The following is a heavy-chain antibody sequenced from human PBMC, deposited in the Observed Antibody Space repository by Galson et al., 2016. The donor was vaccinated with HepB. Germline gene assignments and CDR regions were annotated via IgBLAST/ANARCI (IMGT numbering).Heavy chain of an antibody. CDR1: GFIVSSHY. CDR3: AARKGSSFDY. V-gene: IGHV3-53*01. Sequence: SLRLSCAPSGFIVSSHYMSWVRQAPGKGLEWVSGIYSGGNTHYADSVKGRFTISRDNSKNTLYLQMNTLRAEDTAVYYCAARKGSSFDYWGQGTLVTVSS. D-gene: IGHD6-6*01. CDR2: IYSGGNT. J-gene: IGHJ4*02.